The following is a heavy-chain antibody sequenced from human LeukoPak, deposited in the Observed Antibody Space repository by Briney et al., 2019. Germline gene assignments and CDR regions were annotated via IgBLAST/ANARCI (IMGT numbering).Heavy chain of an antibody. D-gene: IGHD6-13*01. CDR3: ARDRAAAEDYYYYGMDV. CDR2: INHSGST. CDR1: GGSISSSNW. V-gene: IGHV4-4*02. Sequence: SETLSLTCAVSGGSISSSNWWSWVRQPPGKGLEWIGEINHSGSTNYNPSLKSRVTISVDKSKNQFSLKLSSVTAADTAVYYCARDRAAAEDYYYYGMDVWGKGTTVTVSS. J-gene: IGHJ6*04.